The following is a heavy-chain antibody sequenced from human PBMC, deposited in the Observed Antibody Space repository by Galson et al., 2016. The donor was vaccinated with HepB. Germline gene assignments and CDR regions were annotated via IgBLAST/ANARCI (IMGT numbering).Heavy chain of an antibody. V-gene: IGHV3-23*01. CDR1: GFTFNSYA. CDR3: AKCPPGPRGSLYS. CDR2: ISDNGHAT. J-gene: IGHJ4*02. Sequence: SLRLSCAGSGFTFNSYAMNWVRQAPGKGLEWISLISDNGHATYYADPVRGRFSIARDNSKNTLYLQMNSLRADDTAVYYRAKCPPGPRGSLYSWGQGTLVTVSS. D-gene: IGHD3-10*01.